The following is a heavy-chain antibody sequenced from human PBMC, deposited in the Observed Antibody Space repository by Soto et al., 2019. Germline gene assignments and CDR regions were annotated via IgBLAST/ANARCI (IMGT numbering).Heavy chain of an antibody. Sequence: SETLSLTCTVSGGSISSGDHYWTWIRQPPGKGLEWIGCIYYRGRTYYSPSLKSRVSMSVDTSKNQFSLELSSVTAADTAVYYCARNYGGDYSDYWGQGALVT. CDR2: IYYRGRT. CDR3: ARNYGGDYSDY. J-gene: IGHJ4*02. V-gene: IGHV4-30-4*01. CDR1: GGSISSGDHY. D-gene: IGHD2-21*01.